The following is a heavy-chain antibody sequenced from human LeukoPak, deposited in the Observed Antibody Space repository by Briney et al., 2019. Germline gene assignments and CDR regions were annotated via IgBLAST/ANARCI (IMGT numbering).Heavy chain of an antibody. D-gene: IGHD6-13*01. CDR1: GGTFSSYA. Sequence: GAPVKVSCKASGGTFSSYAISWVRQAPGQGLEWMGRIIPILGIANYAQKFQGRVTITADKSTSTAYMELSSLRSEDTAAYYCAREKAAATYYYYGMDVWGQGTTVTVSS. CDR3: AREKAAATYYYYGMDV. V-gene: IGHV1-69*04. J-gene: IGHJ6*02. CDR2: IIPILGIA.